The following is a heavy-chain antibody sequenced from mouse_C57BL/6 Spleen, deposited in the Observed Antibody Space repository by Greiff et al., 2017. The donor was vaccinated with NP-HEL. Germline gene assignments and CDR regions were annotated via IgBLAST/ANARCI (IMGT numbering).Heavy chain of an antibody. CDR1: GYAFSSYW. V-gene: IGHV1-80*01. J-gene: IGHJ4*01. D-gene: IGHD2-3*01. CDR3: ARSELGIYDGYYYYAMDY. Sequence: QVQLQQSGAELVKPGASVKISCKASGYAFSSYWMNWVKQRPGKGLEWIGQIYPGDGDTNYNGKFKGKATLTADKSSSTAYMQLSSLTSEDSAVYFCARSELGIYDGYYYYAMDYWGQGTSVTVSS. CDR2: IYPGDGDT.